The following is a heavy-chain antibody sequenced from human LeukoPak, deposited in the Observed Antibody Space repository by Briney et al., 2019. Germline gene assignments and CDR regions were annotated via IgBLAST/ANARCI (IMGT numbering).Heavy chain of an antibody. CDR1: GGTLSSYA. D-gene: IGHD5-24*01. J-gene: IGHJ3*02. Sequence: ASVKVSCKASGGTLSSYAISWVRQAPGQGLEWMGGIIPIFGTANYAQKFQGRVTITTDESTSTAYMELSSLRSEDTAVYYCARDLWEMAIRHNVFDIWGQGTMVTVSS. CDR2: IIPIFGTA. CDR3: ARDLWEMAIRHNVFDI. V-gene: IGHV1-69*05.